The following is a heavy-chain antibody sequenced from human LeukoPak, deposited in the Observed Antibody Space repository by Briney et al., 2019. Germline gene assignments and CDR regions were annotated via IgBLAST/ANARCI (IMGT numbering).Heavy chain of an antibody. CDR1: GYTFTGYY. J-gene: IGHJ6*03. V-gene: IGHV1-46*01. CDR2: INPSGGST. Sequence: ASVKVSCKASGYTFTGYYMHWVRQAPGQGLEWMGIINPSGGSTSYAQKFQGRVTMTRDMSTSTVYMELSSLRSEDTAVYYCAREAGYNWNYFPLPNYYYYYMDVWGKGTTVTVSS. D-gene: IGHD1-7*01. CDR3: AREAGYNWNYFPLPNYYYYYMDV.